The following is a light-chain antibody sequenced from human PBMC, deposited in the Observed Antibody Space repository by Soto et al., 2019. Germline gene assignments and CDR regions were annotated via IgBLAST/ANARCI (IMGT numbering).Light chain of an antibody. J-gene: IGKJ5*01. CDR3: QQYRPSPAIS. CDR2: TAS. CDR1: QDIITW. V-gene: IGKV1-12*01. Sequence: DIQMTQSPSSVTASVGDRVTSTCRASQDIITWLAWYQQKPGKAPNLLIYTASNLQSGVPSRFSGSGSGTHFTLTISSLQPEDSALYFCQQYRPSPAISFGQGTRLEI.